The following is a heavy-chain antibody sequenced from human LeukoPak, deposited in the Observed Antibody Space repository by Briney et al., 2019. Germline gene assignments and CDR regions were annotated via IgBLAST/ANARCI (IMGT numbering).Heavy chain of an antibody. CDR3: ARGRIGSYSGDSFDI. CDR1: GFPFTDYY. J-gene: IGHJ3*02. Sequence: GGSLRLSCAASGFPFTDYYMTWVRQAPGKGLEWLSYISSSSSFTNYADSVKGRFTISRDNAKNSLYLQMNSLRAEDTAVYYCARGRIGSYSGDSFDIWGQGTMVTVS. CDR2: ISSSSSFT. V-gene: IGHV3-11*03. D-gene: IGHD1-26*01.